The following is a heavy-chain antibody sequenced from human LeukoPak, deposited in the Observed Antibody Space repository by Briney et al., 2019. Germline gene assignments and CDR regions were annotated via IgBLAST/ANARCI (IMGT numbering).Heavy chain of an antibody. D-gene: IGHD1-26*01. Sequence: PGGSLRLSCAASGFIFRNFAMRWVRQAPGKGLEWVSAISGSTVVTKYAGSVKGRFTISRDNSKNTLYVQMNSLRAEDTAVYYCAKEADGSYYSHDSWGQGTLVIVSS. CDR1: GFIFRNFA. CDR2: ISGSTVVT. CDR3: AKEADGSYYSHDS. J-gene: IGHJ4*02. V-gene: IGHV3-23*01.